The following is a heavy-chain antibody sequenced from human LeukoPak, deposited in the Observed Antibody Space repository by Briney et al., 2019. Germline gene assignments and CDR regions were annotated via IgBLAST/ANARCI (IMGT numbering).Heavy chain of an antibody. CDR3: ARAGYGDSDFDY. J-gene: IGHJ4*02. D-gene: IGHD4-17*01. CDR1: GYSITSGYY. Sequence: SETLSLTCTVSGYSITSGYYWGWIRQPPGKGLEWIGSIYHSGSTYYNPSLKSRVTISVDTSKNQFSLKLNSVTAADTAVYYCARAGYGDSDFDYWGQGTLVTVSS. V-gene: IGHV4-38-2*02. CDR2: IYHSGST.